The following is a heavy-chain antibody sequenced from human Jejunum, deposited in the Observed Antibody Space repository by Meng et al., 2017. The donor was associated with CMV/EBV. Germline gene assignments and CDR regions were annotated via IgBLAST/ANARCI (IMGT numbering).Heavy chain of an antibody. J-gene: IGHJ5*02. V-gene: IGHV3-21*01. Sequence: VALVDSGGGLVKPGGSLGLSCIGSGFTFSSYNMNWVRQAPGKGLEWVSSISSSSRYINYADSVKGRFTISRDNAKNSLYLQMNSLRVEDTAIYYCARDIDHWGQGTLVTVSS. CDR2: ISSSSRYI. CDR3: ARDIDH. CDR1: GFTFSSYN.